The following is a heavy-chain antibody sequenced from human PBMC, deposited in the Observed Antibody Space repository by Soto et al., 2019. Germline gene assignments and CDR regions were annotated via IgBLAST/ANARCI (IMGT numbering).Heavy chain of an antibody. V-gene: IGHV3-73*01. CDR1: GFTFSGSA. CDR2: IRSKVNSYST. J-gene: IGHJ4*02. CDR3: TSQETTEPDY. D-gene: IGHD4-17*01. Sequence: GGSLRLSCAASGFTFSGSAMHWVRQASGKGLEWVGRIRSKVNSYSTAYAASVKGRFTIYRDDSKNTAYLQMNSLKTEDTAVYYCTSQETTEPDYWGQGTLVTVSS.